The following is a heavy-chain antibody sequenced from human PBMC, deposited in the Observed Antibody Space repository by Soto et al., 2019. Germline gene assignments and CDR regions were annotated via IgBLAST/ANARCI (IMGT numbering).Heavy chain of an antibody. CDR3: ARGSATKITIFGVVSYYFDY. J-gene: IGHJ4*02. V-gene: IGHV3-66*01. CDR1: GFTVSSNY. CDR2: IYSGGST. Sequence: GGSLRLSCAASGFTVSSNYMSWVRQAPGKGLEWVSVIYSGGSTYYADSVKGRFTISRDNSKNTLYLQMNSLRAEDTAVYYCARGSATKITIFGVVSYYFDYWGQGTLVTVSS. D-gene: IGHD3-3*01.